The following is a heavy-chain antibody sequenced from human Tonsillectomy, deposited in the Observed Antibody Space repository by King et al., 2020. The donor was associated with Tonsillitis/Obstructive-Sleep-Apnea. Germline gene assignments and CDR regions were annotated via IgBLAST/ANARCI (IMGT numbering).Heavy chain of an antibody. CDR3: STLGFREIKTDY. D-gene: IGHD3-10*01. V-gene: IGHV3-15*01. CDR2: IKSKTDGGTT. J-gene: IGHJ4*02. Sequence: VQLVESGGGLVKPGGSLRLSCAASGFTFRNAWMSWVRQAPGKGLEWVGRIKSKTDGGTTDYAAPVKGRFTISRDDSKNTLHLQMNSLKTEDTAVYYCSTLGFREIKTDYWGQGTLVTVSS. CDR1: GFTFRNAW.